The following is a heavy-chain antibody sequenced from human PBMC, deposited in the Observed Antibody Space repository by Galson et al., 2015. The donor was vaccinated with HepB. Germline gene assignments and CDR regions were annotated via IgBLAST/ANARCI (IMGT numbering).Heavy chain of an antibody. CDR1: GFTFGDYA. Sequence: SLRLSCAASGFTFGDYAMSWFRQAPGKGLEWVGFIRSKAYGGTTEYAASVKGRFTISRDDSINTVYLQMNSLKSEDTAVYYCTTGRTFDFWGQGTMVTVSS. J-gene: IGHJ3*01. CDR3: TTGRTFDF. CDR2: IRSKAYGGTT. V-gene: IGHV3-49*03.